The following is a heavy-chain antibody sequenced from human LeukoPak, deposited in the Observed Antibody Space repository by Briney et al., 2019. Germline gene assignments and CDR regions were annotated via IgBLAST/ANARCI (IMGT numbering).Heavy chain of an antibody. J-gene: IGHJ4*02. D-gene: IGHD4-11*01. V-gene: IGHV4-38-2*02. CDR3: AREGGLHPYYFDY. CDR1: GYSISSGYY. Sequence: SETLSLTCTVSGYSISSGYYWGWIRQPPGKGLEWIGSIYHSGSTYYNPSLKSRVTISVDTSKNQFSLKLSSVTAADTAVYYCAREGGLHPYYFDYWGQGTLVTVSS. CDR2: IYHSGST.